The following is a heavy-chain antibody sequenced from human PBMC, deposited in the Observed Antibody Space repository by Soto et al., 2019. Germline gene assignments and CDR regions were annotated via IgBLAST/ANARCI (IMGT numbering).Heavy chain of an antibody. J-gene: IGHJ6*02. Sequence: GGSLRLSCAASGFTFSSYGMHWVRQAPGKGLEWVAVISYDGSNKYYADSVKGRFTISRDNSKNTLYLQMNSLRAEDTAVYYCAKSIYCGRDCHPLLPYYYYGMDVWGQGTTVTVSS. CDR2: ISYDGSNK. CDR1: GFTFSSYG. CDR3: AKSIYCGRDCHPLLPYYYYGMDV. V-gene: IGHV3-30*18. D-gene: IGHD2-21*02.